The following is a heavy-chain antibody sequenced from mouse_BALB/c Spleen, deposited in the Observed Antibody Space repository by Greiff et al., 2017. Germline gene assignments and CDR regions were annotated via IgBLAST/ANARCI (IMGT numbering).Heavy chain of an antibody. CDR2: IYPGDGDT. V-gene: IGHV1-80*01. Sequence: VKLMESGAELVRPGSSVKISCKASGYAFSSYWMNWVKQRPGQGLEWIGQIYPGDGDTNYNGKFKGKATLTADKSSSTAYMQLSSLTSEDSAVYFCARGGLITTGNDYGGQGTTLTVSS. CDR1: GYAFSSYW. CDR3: ARGGLITTGNDY. D-gene: IGHD1-1*01. J-gene: IGHJ2*01.